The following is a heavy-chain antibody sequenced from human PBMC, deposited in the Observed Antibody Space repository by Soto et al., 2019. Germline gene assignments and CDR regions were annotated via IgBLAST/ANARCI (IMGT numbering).Heavy chain of an antibody. CDR1: GFIFSNYG. D-gene: IGHD5-12*01. CDR3: ARDGYNFYDY. V-gene: IGHV3-33*01. CDR2: IWYDGSHQ. J-gene: IGHJ4*02. Sequence: GGSLRLSCAASGFIFSNYGMHWVRQAPGKGLEWVAYIWYDGSHQHYADSVKGRVTVSRDSPKNMLYLQLTSPRAEDTGVYYCARDGYNFYDYWGQGTPVTVSS.